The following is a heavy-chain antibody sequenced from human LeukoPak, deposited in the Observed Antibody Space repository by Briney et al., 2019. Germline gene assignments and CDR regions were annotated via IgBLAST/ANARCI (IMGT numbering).Heavy chain of an antibody. CDR3: ARPQASDWYYFDY. CDR2: ISSSSGYI. V-gene: IGHV3-21*01. Sequence: GGALRLSCAASGITFSNYRMDWVRQAPGKWLEWVSSISSSSGYIYYADSVKGRFTISRDNARNSLYLQMNSLRADDTGVYYCARPQASDWYYFDYWGQGTLVTVSS. J-gene: IGHJ4*02. CDR1: GITFSNYR. D-gene: IGHD6-19*01.